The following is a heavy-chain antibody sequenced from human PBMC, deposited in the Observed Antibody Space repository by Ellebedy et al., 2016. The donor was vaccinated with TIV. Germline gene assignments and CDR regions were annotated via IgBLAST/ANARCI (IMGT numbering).Heavy chain of an antibody. CDR2: INPNSGAT. Sequence: ASVKVSCXASGYTFTGYSIHWVRQAPGQGLEWMGWINPNSGATNYAHKFQGRVTMTRDTSISTAYMELSRLRSDDTAVYYCARVRQSLVATSPFEFWGQGTLVTVSS. V-gene: IGHV1-2*02. CDR3: ARVRQSLVATSPFEF. J-gene: IGHJ4*02. D-gene: IGHD5-12*01. CDR1: GYTFTGYS.